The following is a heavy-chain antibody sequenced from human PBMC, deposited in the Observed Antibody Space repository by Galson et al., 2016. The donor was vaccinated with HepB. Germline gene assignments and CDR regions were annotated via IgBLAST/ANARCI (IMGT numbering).Heavy chain of an antibody. CDR1: GYSFTNYW. CDR2: IYPGDSDP. Sequence: QSGAEVKMPGESLRISCKGSGYSFTNYWIAWVRQMPGKGLEWMGIIYPGDSDPRYSPSFQGQVTISADKSIRTAYLQWNSLKASDTAMYYCARSGDYGEHGPYFNSWGQGTLVKVSS. CDR3: ARSGDYGEHGPYFNS. J-gene: IGHJ4*02. V-gene: IGHV5-51*01. D-gene: IGHD4-17*01.